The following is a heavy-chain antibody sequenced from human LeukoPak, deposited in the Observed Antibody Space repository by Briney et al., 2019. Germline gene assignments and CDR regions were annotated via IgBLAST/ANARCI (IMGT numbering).Heavy chain of an antibody. Sequence: SETLSLTCAVSGGSISSRNWWSWVRQPPGKGLEWIGEIYHSGSTNYNPSLKSRVTISVDKSKNQFSLKLNSVTAADTAVYYCARDRGPTGCDFDYWGQGTLVTVSS. CDR2: IYHSGST. D-gene: IGHD1-14*01. CDR1: GGSISSRNW. CDR3: ARDRGPTGCDFDY. V-gene: IGHV4-4*02. J-gene: IGHJ4*02.